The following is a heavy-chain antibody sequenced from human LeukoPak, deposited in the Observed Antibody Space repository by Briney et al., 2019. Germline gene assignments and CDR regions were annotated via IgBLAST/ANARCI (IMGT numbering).Heavy chain of an antibody. CDR3: AGLVGRYSSGLYYYYFDY. J-gene: IGHJ4*02. Sequence: PSGTLSLTCTVSGDSINSLDLWSWVRQPPGKGLEWIGEMYLSGTTHSNPSVKSRVTISIDKSKNQFFLNLSSVTAADTAVYYCAGLVGRYSSGLYYYYFDYWGQGTLVTISS. CDR1: GDSINSLDL. D-gene: IGHD3-22*01. CDR2: MYLSGTT. V-gene: IGHV4-4*02.